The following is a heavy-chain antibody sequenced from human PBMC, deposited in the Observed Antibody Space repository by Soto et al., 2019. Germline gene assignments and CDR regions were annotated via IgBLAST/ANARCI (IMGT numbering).Heavy chain of an antibody. J-gene: IGHJ6*02. D-gene: IGHD3-10*01. CDR1: GFTFSSYA. CDR2: ISGSGGST. Sequence: GGSLRLSCAASGFTFSSYAMSWVRQAPGKGLEWVSAISGSGGSTYYADSVKGRFTISRDNSKNTLYLQMNSLRAEDTAVYYCAKDRRVDYGGFGYYYGMDVWGQGTTVTVSS. CDR3: AKDRRVDYGGFGYYYGMDV. V-gene: IGHV3-23*01.